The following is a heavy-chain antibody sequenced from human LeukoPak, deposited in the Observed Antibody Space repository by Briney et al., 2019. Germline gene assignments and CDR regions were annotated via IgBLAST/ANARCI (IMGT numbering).Heavy chain of an antibody. D-gene: IGHD6-19*01. CDR3: ARDLFREYSSGWDTYYYYYYMDV. V-gene: IGHV4-4*07. Sequence: SETLSLTCTVSGGSTSTYYCSWIRQTAGKGLEWIGRISSSGSTNYNPSLRSRLTMSVDTSKKEFSLKLISVTAADTAAYYCARDLFREYSSGWDTYYYYYYMDVWGKGTTVTISS. J-gene: IGHJ6*03. CDR2: ISSSGST. CDR1: GGSTSTYY.